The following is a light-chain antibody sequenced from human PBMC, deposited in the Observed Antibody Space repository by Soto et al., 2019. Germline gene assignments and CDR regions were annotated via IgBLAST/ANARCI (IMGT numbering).Light chain of an antibody. J-gene: IGLJ1*01. V-gene: IGLV2-14*01. CDR3: TSYSSSDIFYV. Sequence: QSVLTQPASLSGSPGQSITISCTGTSSDIGAYDYVSWFQQHPGKAPKLMIYQVTNRPSRVSNRFSGSKSGNTASLTISGLQADDEADYYCTSYSSSDIFYVFGTGTKVTVL. CDR1: SSDIGAYDY. CDR2: QVT.